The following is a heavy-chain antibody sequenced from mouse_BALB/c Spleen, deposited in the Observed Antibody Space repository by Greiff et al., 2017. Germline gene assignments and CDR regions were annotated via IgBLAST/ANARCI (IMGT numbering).Heavy chain of an antibody. CDR2: ISSGGST. V-gene: IGHV5-6-5*01. CDR1: GFTFSSYA. D-gene: IGHD1-2*01. J-gene: IGHJ3*01. CDR3: ARDHYYGSWFAY. Sequence: EVKVVESGGGLVKPGGSLKLSCAASGFTFSSYAMSWVRQTPEKRLEWVASISSGGSTYYPDSVKGRFTISRDNARNILYLQMSSLRSEDTAMYYCARDHYYGSWFAYWGQGTLVTVSA.